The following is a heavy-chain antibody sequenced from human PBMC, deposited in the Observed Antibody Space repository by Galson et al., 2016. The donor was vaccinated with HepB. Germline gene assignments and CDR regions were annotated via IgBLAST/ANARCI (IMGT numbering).Heavy chain of an antibody. D-gene: IGHD2-15*01. CDR1: GYTFSSYA. J-gene: IGHJ4*02. CDR2: INSGYGNT. V-gene: IGHV1-3*01. Sequence: SVKVSCKASGYTFSSYAIYWVRQAPGQRLEWMGWINSGYGNTKYSQKVRGRITITRDKSASTVYMELSSLSSEDTAVYYCARGGEIRDVLVVVAPTRRAFDYWGQGTLVTVSP. CDR3: ARGGEIRDVLVVVAPTRRAFDY.